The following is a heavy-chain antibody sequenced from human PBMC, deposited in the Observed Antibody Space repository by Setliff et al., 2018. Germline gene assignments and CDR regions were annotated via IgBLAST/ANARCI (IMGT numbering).Heavy chain of an antibody. D-gene: IGHD2-2*01. CDR1: GYTFSAYY. Sequence: ASVKVSCKASGYTFSAYYIHWVRQAPGQGLEWMGWINPHSGGTNFPQTFQGRVTMTTDTYTGTGYMELRSLTSDDTAVYFCARFGGSCSSSSCYASDLWGQGTMVTVSS. CDR2: INPHSGGT. CDR3: ARFGGSCSSSSCYASDL. J-gene: IGHJ3*01. V-gene: IGHV1-2*02.